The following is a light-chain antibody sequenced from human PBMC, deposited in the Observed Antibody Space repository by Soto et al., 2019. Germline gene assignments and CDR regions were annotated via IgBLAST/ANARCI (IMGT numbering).Light chain of an antibody. CDR2: GNS. CDR3: QSYDGSLSGFVV. Sequence: QSVLTQPPSVSGAPGQRVTISCTGSSSNIGAGHDVHWYQQLPGTAPKLLIYGNSNRPSGVPDRFSGSKSGTSASLAITGLQAEDEADYYCQSYDGSLSGFVVFGGGTKLTVL. CDR1: SSNIGAGHD. V-gene: IGLV1-40*01. J-gene: IGLJ2*01.